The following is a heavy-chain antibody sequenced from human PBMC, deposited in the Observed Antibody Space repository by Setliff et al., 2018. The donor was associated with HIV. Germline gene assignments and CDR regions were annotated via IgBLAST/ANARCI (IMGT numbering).Heavy chain of an antibody. J-gene: IGHJ4*02. Sequence: SETLSLTCTVSGGSISSGSNYWSWIRQPAGKGLEWIGRIYTSGSTNYNPSLKSRVAISVDTSKNHFSLNLTSVTAADTAIYFCARVGGKGYSNFLDSWGQGLLVTVSS. CDR2: IYTSGST. CDR1: GGSISSGSNY. V-gene: IGHV4-61*02. CDR3: ARVGGKGYSNFLDS. D-gene: IGHD2-15*01.